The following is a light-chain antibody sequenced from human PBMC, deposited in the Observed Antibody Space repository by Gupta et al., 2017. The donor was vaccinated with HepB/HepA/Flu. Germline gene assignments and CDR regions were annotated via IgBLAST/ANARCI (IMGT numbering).Light chain of an antibody. CDR2: DAY. V-gene: IGKV3-11*01. CDR1: PSVSSD. Sequence: EIVLTPSPATLSLSPGARATLSCRASPSVSSDLAWCQQKPCQAPRRLRYDAYNRATGIPASGSGGGAGTDCSLTTRTVETEDFEVYYGQKSIKAPLTFGGGTKVEIK. CDR3: QKSIKAPLT. J-gene: IGKJ4*01.